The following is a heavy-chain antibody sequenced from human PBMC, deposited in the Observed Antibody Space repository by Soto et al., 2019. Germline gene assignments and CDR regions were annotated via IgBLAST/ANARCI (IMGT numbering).Heavy chain of an antibody. J-gene: IGHJ4*02. Sequence: EVQLVESGGGLVQPGGSLRLSCAASGFTFSSYWMHWVRQAPGKGLVWVSRINSDGSSTSYADSVKGRFTISRDNAKNTLDLQMNSLRAEDTAVYYCARDREYSSGWYGFDYWGQGTLVTVAS. CDR2: INSDGSST. CDR3: ARDREYSSGWYGFDY. D-gene: IGHD6-19*01. CDR1: GFTFSSYW. V-gene: IGHV3-74*01.